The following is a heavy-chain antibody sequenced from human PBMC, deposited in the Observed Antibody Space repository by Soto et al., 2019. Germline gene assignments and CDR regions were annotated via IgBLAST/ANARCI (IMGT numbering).Heavy chain of an antibody. J-gene: IGHJ4*02. V-gene: IGHV4-39*01. CDR1: GGSISSSSYY. D-gene: IGHD2-2*01. CDR3: ARRYCSSTSCYPFED. CDR2: IYYSGST. Sequence: PSETLSLTCTVSGGSISSSSYYWGWIRQPPGKGLEWIGSIYYSGSTYYNPSLKSRVTISVDTSKNQFSLKLSSVTAADTAVYYCARRYCSSTSCYPFEDWGQGTRVTVSS.